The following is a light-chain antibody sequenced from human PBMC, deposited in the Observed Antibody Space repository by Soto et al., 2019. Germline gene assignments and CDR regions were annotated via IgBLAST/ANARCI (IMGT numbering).Light chain of an antibody. CDR2: DAY. J-gene: IGKJ5*01. V-gene: IGKV3-11*01. CDR1: QSFRGL. CDR3: QRRSNWPPGRIT. Sequence: EVVLTQSPVTLSLSPGERATLSCRASQSFRGLLAWYQQKPGQAPRLLIYDAYNRATGIPPRFSGSGSGTDFTLTISSLEPEDFAVYYCQRRSNWPPGRITFGQGTRLEIK.